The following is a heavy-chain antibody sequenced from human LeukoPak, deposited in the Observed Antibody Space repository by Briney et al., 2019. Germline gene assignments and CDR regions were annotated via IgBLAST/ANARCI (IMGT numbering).Heavy chain of an antibody. V-gene: IGHV1-8*01. D-gene: IGHD5-18*01. CDR1: VYTFTTYD. J-gene: IGHJ4*02. Sequence: ASVKVSRKSSVYTFTTYDINGVRHATGQGLEWMGCINPNSGNTGYAQKFQDRVTMPRNTSISTAFMELSGLRSEDTGVYFCARRNTAMVAGLDYWGQGSLVTVSS. CDR2: INPNSGNT. CDR3: ARRNTAMVAGLDY.